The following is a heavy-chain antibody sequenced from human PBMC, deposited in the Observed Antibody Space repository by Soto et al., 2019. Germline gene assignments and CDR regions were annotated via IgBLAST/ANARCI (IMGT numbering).Heavy chain of an antibody. V-gene: IGHV3-23*01. CDR2: ISGSGGST. J-gene: IGHJ4*02. CDR1: GFTFSSYA. CDR3: TRKSESDY. Sequence: PGGSLRLSCAASGFTFSSYAMSWVRQAPWKGLEWVSAISGSGGSTYYADSVKGRFTISRDNAKNTLYLQMNSLRAEDTAVYFCTRKSESDYWGQGTLVTVSS.